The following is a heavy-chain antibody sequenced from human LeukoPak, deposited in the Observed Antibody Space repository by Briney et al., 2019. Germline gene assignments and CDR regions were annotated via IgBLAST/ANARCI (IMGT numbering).Heavy chain of an antibody. CDR3: ASTVSFDY. J-gene: IGHJ4*02. CDR2: ISYDGSNK. CDR1: GFTFSSYG. V-gene: IGHV3-30*03. D-gene: IGHD4-17*01. Sequence: GRSLRLSCAASGFTFSSYGMHWVRQAPGKGLEWVAVISYDGSNKYYADSVKGRFTISRDNSKNTLYLQMNSLRAEDTVVYYCASTVSFDYWGQGTLVTVSS.